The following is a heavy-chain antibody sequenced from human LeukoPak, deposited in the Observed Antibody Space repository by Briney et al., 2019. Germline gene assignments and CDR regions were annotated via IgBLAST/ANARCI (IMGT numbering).Heavy chain of an antibody. CDR3: AKDPPYYDFWSGHDAFDI. J-gene: IGHJ3*02. D-gene: IGHD3-3*01. CDR2: ISAYNGNT. CDR1: GYTFTSYG. Sequence: ASVKVSCKASGYTFTSYGISWVRQAPGQGLEWMGWISAYNGNTNYAQKLQGRVTMTTDTSTSTAYMELRSLRSDDTAVYYCAKDPPYYDFWSGHDAFDIWGQGTMVTVSS. V-gene: IGHV1-18*01.